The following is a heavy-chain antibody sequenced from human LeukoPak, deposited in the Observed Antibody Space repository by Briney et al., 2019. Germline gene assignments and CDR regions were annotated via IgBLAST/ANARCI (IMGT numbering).Heavy chain of an antibody. J-gene: IGHJ4*02. CDR2: IYYSGST. D-gene: IGHD3-10*01. CDR3: ARLVGVRGVMSNYFDY. V-gene: IGHV4-59*01. CDR1: GGSISSYY. Sequence: SETLSLTCTVSGGSISSYYWSWIRQPPGKGLEWIGYIYYSGSTNYNPSLKSRVTISVDTSKNQFSLKLSSVTAADTAVYYCARLVGVRGVMSNYFDYWGQGTLVTVSS.